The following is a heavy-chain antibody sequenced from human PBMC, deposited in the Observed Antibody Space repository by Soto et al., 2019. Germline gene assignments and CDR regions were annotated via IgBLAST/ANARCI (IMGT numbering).Heavy chain of an antibody. CDR1: GLTFDDYA. J-gene: IGHJ4*02. CDR3: ARERVTGYYKVFGY. V-gene: IGHV3-9*01. CDR2: ISWNSGSI. D-gene: IGHD3-9*01. Sequence: SMRLSCVASGLTFDDYAMHWVRQAPRKGLEWVSGISWNSGSIGYADSVKGRFTISRDNSKNSLYLQMNNLRAEDTVVYYCARERVTGYYKVFGYWGQGTLVNVSS.